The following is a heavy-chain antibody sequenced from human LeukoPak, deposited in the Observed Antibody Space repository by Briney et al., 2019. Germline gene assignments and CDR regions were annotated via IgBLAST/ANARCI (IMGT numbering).Heavy chain of an antibody. J-gene: IGHJ5*02. V-gene: IGHV3-74*01. Sequence: GGSLRLSCAASGFTFSSYWMHWVRQAPGKGLVWVSRINSDGSSTSYADSVKGRFTISRDSAKNTLYLQMNSLRAEDTAVYYCARVLYDFWSGYYDWTNNWFDPWGQGTLVTVSS. CDR3: ARVLYDFWSGYYDWTNNWFDP. CDR1: GFTFSSYW. CDR2: INSDGSST. D-gene: IGHD3-3*01.